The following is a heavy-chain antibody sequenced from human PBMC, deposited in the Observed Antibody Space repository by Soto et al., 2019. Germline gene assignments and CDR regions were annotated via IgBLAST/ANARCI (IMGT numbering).Heavy chain of an antibody. J-gene: IGHJ4*02. V-gene: IGHV3-21*01. Sequence: PGGSLRPSCLASGFSFNSFNLTWIRRAPGRGLEWVDSISVSGDQIYYGDSVQGPLTISRDNSKRSVFLDLNSLRVEDTAVYYCARDLGLLKSLFDYWGQGT. CDR1: GFSFNSFN. D-gene: IGHD3-16*01. CDR2: ISVSGDQI. CDR3: ARDLGLLKSLFDY.